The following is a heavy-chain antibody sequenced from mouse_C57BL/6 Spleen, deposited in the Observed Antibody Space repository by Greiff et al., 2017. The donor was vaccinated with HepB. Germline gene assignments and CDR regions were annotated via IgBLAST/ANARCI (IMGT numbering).Heavy chain of an antibody. CDR3: ARKGGDYDGGYYFDY. D-gene: IGHD2-4*01. J-gene: IGHJ2*01. CDR1: GYTFTSYW. Sequence: QVQLQQPGAELVKPGASVKLSCKASGYTFTSYWMHWVKQRPGQGLEWIGMIHPNSGSTNYNEKFKSKATLTVDKSSSTAYMQLSSLTSEDSAVYYCARKGGDYDGGYYFDYWGQGTTLTVSS. CDR2: IHPNSGST. V-gene: IGHV1-64*01.